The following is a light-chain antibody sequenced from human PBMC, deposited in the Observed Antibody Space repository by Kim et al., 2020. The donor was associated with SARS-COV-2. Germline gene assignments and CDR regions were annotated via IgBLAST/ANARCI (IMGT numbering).Light chain of an antibody. CDR3: NSRDSSGNHLV. V-gene: IGLV3-19*01. CDR2: GKN. J-gene: IGLJ1*01. Sequence: ALGQTVRITCQGDSLRSYYASWYQQKPGQAPVHVIYGKNNRPSGIPDRFSGSSSGNTASLTITGAQAEDGADYYCNSRDSSGNHLVFGTGTKVTVL. CDR1: SLRSYY.